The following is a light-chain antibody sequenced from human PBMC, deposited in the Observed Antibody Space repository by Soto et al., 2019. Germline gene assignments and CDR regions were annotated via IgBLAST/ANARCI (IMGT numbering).Light chain of an antibody. V-gene: IGLV3-1*01. CDR3: QAWDSSLDV. CDR2: QDS. Sequence: SYELTQPPSVSVSPGQTASITCSGDKLGDKYACWYQQKPGQSPVLVIYQDSKRPSGIPERFSGSNSGNTATLTISGTQAMDEADYYCQAWDSSLDVFGTGTQLTVL. J-gene: IGLJ1*01. CDR1: KLGDKY.